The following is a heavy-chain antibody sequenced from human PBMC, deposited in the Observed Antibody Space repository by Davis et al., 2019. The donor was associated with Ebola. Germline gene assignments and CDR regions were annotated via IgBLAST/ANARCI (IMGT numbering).Heavy chain of an antibody. V-gene: IGHV3-23*01. Sequence: PGGSLRLSCAASGFTFTDYAMSWVRQAPGKGLECVSGISGSGGSTYYADSVKGRFIISRDNSRSTLYLQMNSLRAEDTAVYYCAKFGGYSHGYNYGLDVWGQGTTVTVSS. D-gene: IGHD5-18*01. CDR3: AKFGGYSHGYNYGLDV. CDR2: ISGSGGST. CDR1: GFTFTDYA. J-gene: IGHJ6*02.